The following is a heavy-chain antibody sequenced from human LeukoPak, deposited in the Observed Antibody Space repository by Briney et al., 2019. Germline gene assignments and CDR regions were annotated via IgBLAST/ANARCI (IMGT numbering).Heavy chain of an antibody. CDR2: IRSKANSYAT. CDR3: TPTSTAMVTNFYY. Sequence: PGGSLRLSCAASGFTFSGSAMHWVSQASGKGLEWVGRIRSKANSYATAYAASVKGRFTISRDDSKNTAYLQMNSLKTEDTAVYYCTPTSTAMVTNFYYWGQGTLVTVSS. J-gene: IGHJ4*02. D-gene: IGHD5-18*01. CDR1: GFTFSGSA. V-gene: IGHV3-73*01.